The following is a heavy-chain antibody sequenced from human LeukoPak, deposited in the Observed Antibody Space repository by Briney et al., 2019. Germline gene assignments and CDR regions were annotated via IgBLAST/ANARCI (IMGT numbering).Heavy chain of an antibody. CDR3: ARSLRVRGVPDYMDV. J-gene: IGHJ6*03. CDR1: GFTVSSNY. CDR2: IYKNAIT. V-gene: IGHV3-53*01. D-gene: IGHD3-10*01. Sequence: PGGSLRLSCAASGFTVSSNYMTWVRQALGKGLEWVSVIYKNAITYHADTVKGRFTISRDNAKNMLYLQMNSLRADDTAVYYCARSLRVRGVPDYMDVWGKGTTVIISS.